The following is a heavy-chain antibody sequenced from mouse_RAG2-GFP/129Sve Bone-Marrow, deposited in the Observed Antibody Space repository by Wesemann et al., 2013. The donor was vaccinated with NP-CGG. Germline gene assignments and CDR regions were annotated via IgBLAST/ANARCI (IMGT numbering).Heavy chain of an antibody. Sequence: GRINPANGNTKCDPKFQGKATITADTSSNTAYLQLTSLTSEDTAVYYCGRHDYFDYWGQGTTLTVSS. J-gene: IGHJ2*01. CDR3: GRHDYFDY. D-gene: IGHD2-3*01. CDR2: INPANGNT. V-gene: IGHV14-3*02.